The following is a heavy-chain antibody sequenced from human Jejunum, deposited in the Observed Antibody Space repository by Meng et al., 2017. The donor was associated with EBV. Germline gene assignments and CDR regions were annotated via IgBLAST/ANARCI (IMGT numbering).Heavy chain of an antibody. D-gene: IGHD1-14*01. V-gene: IGHV1-8*01. CDR1: GDPFPGYD. CDR3: ARVGNPGAEYFQH. J-gene: IGHJ1*01. CDR2: INVISGNT. Sequence: VLLVHSGAEVKKPGAQVKCSCKASGDPFPGYDINWVRQVTGQGLEWMGWINVISGNTGYEQKFQGRITMTRDTSINTAYMELSSLRSDDTAVYYCARVGNPGAEYFQHWGQGTLVTVSS.